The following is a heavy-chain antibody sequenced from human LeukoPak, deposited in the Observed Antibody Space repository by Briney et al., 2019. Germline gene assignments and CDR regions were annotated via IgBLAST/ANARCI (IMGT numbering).Heavy chain of an antibody. V-gene: IGHV5-51*01. CDR3: VGVLWTWAWNYYYGMDV. Sequence: GESLKISCTGSGSSSTTNRIGWVRQMPGKGLEWMGIIYPGDSDTRYSPSFQGQVTISADKSIGHAYLQWSSLKASDNAMCSCVGVLWTWAWNYYYGMDVWGQGATVSVSS. CDR2: IYPGDSDT. J-gene: IGHJ6*02. D-gene: IGHD3-16*01. CDR1: GSSSTTNR.